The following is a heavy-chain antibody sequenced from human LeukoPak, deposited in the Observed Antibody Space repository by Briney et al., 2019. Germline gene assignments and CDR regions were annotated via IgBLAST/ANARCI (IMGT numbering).Heavy chain of an antibody. CDR1: GFTFSSYS. D-gene: IGHD4-17*01. CDR3: ARPLTTVTTSAFDI. Sequence: GGSLRLSCAASGFTFSSYSMKWVRQAPGKGVEWVSSISSSSSYIYYADSVKRRFTISRDNAKNSLYLQMNSLRAEDTAVYYCARPLTTVTTSAFDIWGQGTMVTVSS. CDR2: ISSSSSYI. J-gene: IGHJ3*02. V-gene: IGHV3-21*01.